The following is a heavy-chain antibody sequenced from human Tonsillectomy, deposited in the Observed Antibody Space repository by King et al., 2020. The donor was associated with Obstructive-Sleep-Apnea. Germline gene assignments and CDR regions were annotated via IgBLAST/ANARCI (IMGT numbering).Heavy chain of an antibody. V-gene: IGHV4-38-2*02. D-gene: IGHD3-22*01. CDR3: ARDSISRTVVAMDV. CDR2: IYHGGST. J-gene: IGHJ6*02. Sequence: QLQESGPGLVKPSETLSLTCSVSTHSISSDNYWGWLRQPPGKGLEWIGSIYHGGSTYYNPSLKSRVTISVDTSKIHFSLKLTSVTAADTAVYYCARDSISRTVVAMDVWGQGTTVTVSS. CDR1: THSISSDNY.